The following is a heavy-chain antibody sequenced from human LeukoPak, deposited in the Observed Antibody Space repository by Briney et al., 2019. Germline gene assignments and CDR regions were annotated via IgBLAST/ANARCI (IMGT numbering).Heavy chain of an antibody. CDR3: ARVVGSTPHPYYYDSSGYPFDY. CDR2: ISSSSSYI. V-gene: IGHV3-21*01. CDR1: GFNFRNYW. D-gene: IGHD3-22*01. J-gene: IGHJ4*02. Sequence: GGSLRLSCTASGFNFRNYWMNWVRQAPGKGLEWVSSISSSSSYIYYADSVKGRFTISRDNAKNSLYLQMNSLRAEDTAVYYCARVVGSTPHPYYYDSSGYPFDYWGQGTLVTVSS.